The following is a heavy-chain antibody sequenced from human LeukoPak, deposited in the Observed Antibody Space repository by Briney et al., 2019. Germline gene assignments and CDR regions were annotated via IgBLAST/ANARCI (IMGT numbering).Heavy chain of an antibody. CDR1: GFTFDDYA. V-gene: IGHV3-9*01. CDR3: AKSFSGSQQIYIDY. J-gene: IGHJ4*02. Sequence: PGRSLRLSCAASGFTFDDYAMHWVRQAPGKGLEWVSGISWNSGSIGYADSVKGRFTISRDSAKNSLYLQMNSLRAEDTALYYCAKSFSGSQQIYIDYWGQGTLVTVSS. D-gene: IGHD3-10*01. CDR2: ISWNSGSI.